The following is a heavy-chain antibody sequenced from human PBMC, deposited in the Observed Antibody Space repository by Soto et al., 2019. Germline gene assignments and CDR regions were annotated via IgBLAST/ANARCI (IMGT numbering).Heavy chain of an antibody. CDR3: AIDKSLRITMIVVVGGAFDI. Sequence: SETLSLTCTVPGGSISSGDYYWSWIRQPPGKGLEWIGYIYYSGSTYYNPSLKSRVTISVDTSKNQFSLKLSSVTAADTAVYYCAIDKSLRITMIVVVGGAFDIWGQGTMVTVSS. D-gene: IGHD3-22*01. CDR2: IYYSGST. CDR1: GGSISSGDYY. J-gene: IGHJ3*02. V-gene: IGHV4-30-4*01.